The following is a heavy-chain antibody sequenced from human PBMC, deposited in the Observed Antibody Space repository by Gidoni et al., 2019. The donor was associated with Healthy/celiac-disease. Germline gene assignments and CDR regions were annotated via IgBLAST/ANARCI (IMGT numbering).Heavy chain of an antibody. CDR3: ARRGGSYLDY. D-gene: IGHD1-26*01. J-gene: IGHJ4*02. CDR2: IHYSGGT. V-gene: IGHV4-59*08. CDR1: GDSISSYY. Sequence: QVQLQESGPGLVKPSETLSLTCTVSGDSISSYYWSWIRQPPGKGLEWIGYIHYSGGTNYNPSRKSRVTISVDTSKNHFSLKLSSVTAADTAVYYCARRGGSYLDYWGQGTLVTVSS.